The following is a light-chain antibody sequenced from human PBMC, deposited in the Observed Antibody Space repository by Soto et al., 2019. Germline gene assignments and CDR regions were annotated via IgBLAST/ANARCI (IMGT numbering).Light chain of an antibody. J-gene: IGLJ1*01. CDR2: DVS. Sequence: QSALTQPASVSESPGQSITISCTGTSSDVGGYNYVSWYQQHPGKAPKLMIYDVSNRPSGVSNRFSGSKSGNTASLTISGRQAEDEADYYCSSYTSSSTLDVFGTGTKLTVL. CDR1: SSDVGGYNY. V-gene: IGLV2-14*03. CDR3: SSYTSSSTLDV.